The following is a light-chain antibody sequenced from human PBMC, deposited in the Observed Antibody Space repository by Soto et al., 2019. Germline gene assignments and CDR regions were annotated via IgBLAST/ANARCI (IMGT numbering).Light chain of an antibody. CDR3: QNFDSAPPT. CDR2: EAS. Sequence: IHMTQAPCALSASVGDRVTITCRASQGIRHYLAWYQQKPGKVPKLLIYEASNLQSGVPSRFRGGGSGTEFTLTISSLQHEDVATYYCQNFDSAPPTFGQGTKVDIK. J-gene: IGKJ1*01. CDR1: QGIRHY. V-gene: IGKV1-27*01.